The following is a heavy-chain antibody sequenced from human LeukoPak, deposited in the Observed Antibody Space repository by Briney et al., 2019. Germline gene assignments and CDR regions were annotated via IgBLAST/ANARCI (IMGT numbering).Heavy chain of an antibody. D-gene: IGHD1-26*01. J-gene: IGHJ3*02. CDR3: ARDGNNAFDI. Sequence: PSETLSLTCTVSGGSISRYYWSWIRQPPGKGLEWIGHVYYSGSTNYKPSLKSRVTISVDTSKNQFSLKLSSVTAADTAVYYCARDGNNAFDIWGQGTMVTVSS. CDR2: VYYSGST. CDR1: GGSISRYY. V-gene: IGHV4-59*12.